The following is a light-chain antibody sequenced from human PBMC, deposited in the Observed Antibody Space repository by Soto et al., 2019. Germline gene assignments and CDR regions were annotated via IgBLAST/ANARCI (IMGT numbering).Light chain of an antibody. CDR2: EVS. Sequence: QSALTQPASVSGSPGQSITISCTGTSSDVGGYNYVSWYQQHPGKAPKLMIYEVSNRPSGVSNRFSGSKSGNTASLTISGXQAEDEADYYCSSYTSSSTNWVFGGGTKLTVL. CDR1: SSDVGGYNY. CDR3: SSYTSSSTNWV. V-gene: IGLV2-14*01. J-gene: IGLJ3*02.